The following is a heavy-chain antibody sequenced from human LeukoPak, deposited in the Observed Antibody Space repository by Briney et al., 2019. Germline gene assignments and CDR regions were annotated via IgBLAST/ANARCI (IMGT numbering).Heavy chain of an antibody. Sequence: GESLKISCKGSGYSFTNYWIGWVRQMPGKGLEWMGDIYPGDSDTRYSPSFQGQVTVSADKSISTAYLQWNSLKASDTAKYYCARHGTSGSLNWFDPWGQGTLVTVSS. V-gene: IGHV5-51*01. D-gene: IGHD1-26*01. CDR2: IYPGDSDT. CDR3: ARHGTSGSLNWFDP. CDR1: GYSFTNYW. J-gene: IGHJ5*02.